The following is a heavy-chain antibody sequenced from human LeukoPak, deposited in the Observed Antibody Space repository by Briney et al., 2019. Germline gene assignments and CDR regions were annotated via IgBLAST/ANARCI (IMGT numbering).Heavy chain of an antibody. V-gene: IGHV4-4*07. D-gene: IGHD6-13*01. CDR2: IYTSGST. J-gene: IGHJ5*02. Sequence: SETLSLTCTVSGGSISSYYWSWIRQPAGKGLEWIGRIYTSGSTNYNPSLKSRVTMSVDTSKNQFSLKLSSVTAADTAVYYCARDPSTEQQLRWFDPWGQGTLVTVSS. CDR3: ARDPSTEQQLRWFDP. CDR1: GGSISSYY.